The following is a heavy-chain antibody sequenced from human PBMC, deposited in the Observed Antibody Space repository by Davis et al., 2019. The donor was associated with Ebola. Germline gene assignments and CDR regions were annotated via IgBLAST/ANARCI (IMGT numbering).Heavy chain of an antibody. Sequence: LSLTCAASGLTFNMYWMTWVRQAPGKGLEWVANIKQDGSDKYYVGSVKGRFTISRDNARNSVYLQMNSLRAEDTAVYYCASQYCSGTRCYTDAFDIWGQGTMVTVSS. V-gene: IGHV3-7*01. D-gene: IGHD2-2*02. CDR2: IKQDGSDK. CDR3: ASQYCSGTRCYTDAFDI. CDR1: GLTFNMYW. J-gene: IGHJ3*02.